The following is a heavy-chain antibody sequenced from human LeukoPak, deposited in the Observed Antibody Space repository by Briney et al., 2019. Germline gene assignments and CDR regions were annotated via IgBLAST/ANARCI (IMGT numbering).Heavy chain of an antibody. CDR3: AKPGRGDYVWGSYRQVQVDY. CDR1: GFTFSSYA. Sequence: GGSLRPSCAPSGFTFSSYAMSWLRQAPGKGREWVSAISGSGGSTYYAASVKGRFTISRDNSKNTLYLQMNSRRAEDTAVYYCAKPGRGDYVWGSYRQVQVDYWGQGTLVTVSS. V-gene: IGHV3-23*01. D-gene: IGHD3-16*02. CDR2: ISGSGGST. J-gene: IGHJ4*02.